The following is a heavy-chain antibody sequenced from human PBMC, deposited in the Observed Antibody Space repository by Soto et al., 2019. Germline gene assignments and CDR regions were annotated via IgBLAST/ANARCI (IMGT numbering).Heavy chain of an antibody. CDR3: ARGVVGATAGRAYKWFDP. CDR2: INPNSGGT. D-gene: IGHD1-26*01. CDR1: GYTFTGYY. V-gene: IGHV1-2*04. J-gene: IGHJ5*02. Sequence: ASVKVSCKASGYTFTGYYMHWVRQAPGQGLEWMGWINPNSGGTNYAQKFQGWVTMTRDTSISTAYMELSRLRSDDTAVYYCARGVVGATAGRAYKWFDPWGQGTLVTVSS.